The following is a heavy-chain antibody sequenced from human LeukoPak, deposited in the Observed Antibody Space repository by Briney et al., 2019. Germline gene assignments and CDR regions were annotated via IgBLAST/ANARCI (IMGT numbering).Heavy chain of an antibody. CDR1: GFTFDDYA. CDR3: AAVQEWGAHYDSSGYRGE. V-gene: IGHV3-9*01. J-gene: IGHJ4*02. CDR2: ISWNSGSI. Sequence: GGSLRLSCAASGFTFDDYAMHWVRQAPGKGLEWVSGISWNSGSIGYADSVKGRFTISRDNAKNSLYLQMNSLRAEDTALYYCAAVQEWGAHYDSSGYRGEWGQGTLVTVSS. D-gene: IGHD3-22*01.